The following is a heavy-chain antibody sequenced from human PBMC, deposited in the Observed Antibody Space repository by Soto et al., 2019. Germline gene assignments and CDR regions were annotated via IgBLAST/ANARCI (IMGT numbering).Heavy chain of an antibody. J-gene: IGHJ4*02. CDR2: IYYSGST. Sequence: PSETLSLTCTVSGGSVSSGSYYWSWIRQPPGKGLEWIGYIYYSGSTNYNPSLKSRVTISVDTSKNQFSLKLSSVTAADTAVYYCAREKWHYDSSCYYPAGHYFDYWGQGALVTVSS. V-gene: IGHV4-61*01. CDR3: AREKWHYDSSCYYPAGHYFDY. D-gene: IGHD3-22*01. CDR1: GGSVSSGSYY.